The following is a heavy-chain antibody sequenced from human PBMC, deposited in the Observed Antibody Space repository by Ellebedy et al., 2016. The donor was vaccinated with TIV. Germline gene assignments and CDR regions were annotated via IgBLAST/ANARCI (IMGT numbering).Heavy chain of an antibody. CDR1: GYSFTSYW. Sequence: GESLKISCKGSGYSFTSYWIGWVRQMPGKGLEWMGIIYPGDSDTRYSPSFQGQVTISADKSISTAYLQWSSLKASDTAMYYCARTYYYGSGSYYNDFDYWGQGTLVTVSS. CDR2: IYPGDSDT. D-gene: IGHD3-10*01. V-gene: IGHV5-51*01. J-gene: IGHJ4*02. CDR3: ARTYYYGSGSYYNDFDY.